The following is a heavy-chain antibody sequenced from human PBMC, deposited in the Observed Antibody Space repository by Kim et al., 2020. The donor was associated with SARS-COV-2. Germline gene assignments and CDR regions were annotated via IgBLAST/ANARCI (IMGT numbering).Heavy chain of an antibody. J-gene: IGHJ6*02. D-gene: IGHD1-26*01. CDR1: GGSISSSSSY. CDR3: ARHVSGNSGTYKGGMDV. V-gene: IGHV4-39*01. Sequence: SETLSLTCTVSGGSISSSSSYWAWIRQPPGKGLEWIGSIYYSGSTYYHPSLKSRVTISVDTSKSQFSLNLSSVTAADTAVYYCARHVSGNSGTYKGGMDVWGQGTTVTVSS. CDR2: IYYSGST.